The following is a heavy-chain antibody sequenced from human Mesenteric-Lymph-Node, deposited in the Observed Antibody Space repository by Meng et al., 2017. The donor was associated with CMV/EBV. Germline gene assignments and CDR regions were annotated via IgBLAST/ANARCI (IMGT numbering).Heavy chain of an antibody. CDR2: IKSDGSST. CDR3: ARDTYLWFGDARYYFDY. D-gene: IGHD3-10*01. V-gene: IGHV3-74*01. Sequence: GESLKISCAASGFTFSSYSMHWVRQAPGKGLVWVSRIKSDGSSTNYADSVKGRFTISRDNAKNTLYLQVNSLRAEDTAVYYCARDTYLWFGDARYYFDYWGQGALVTVSS. CDR1: GFTFSSYS. J-gene: IGHJ4*02.